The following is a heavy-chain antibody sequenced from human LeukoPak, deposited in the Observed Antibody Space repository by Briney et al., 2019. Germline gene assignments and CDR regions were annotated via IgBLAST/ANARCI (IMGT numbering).Heavy chain of an antibody. V-gene: IGHV3-49*03. Sequence: GRSLRLSCVTSGFTFTDYAISWFRQAPGKGLEWVGFIRRIPSGGTTDYAASAKGRFTISRDNSKSIAYLQMNSLESEDTAMYYCTRGIGYTYGWSDWGQGTLVTVSS. CDR1: GFTFTDYA. D-gene: IGHD5-18*01. J-gene: IGHJ4*02. CDR3: TRGIGYTYGWSD. CDR2: IRRIPSGGTT.